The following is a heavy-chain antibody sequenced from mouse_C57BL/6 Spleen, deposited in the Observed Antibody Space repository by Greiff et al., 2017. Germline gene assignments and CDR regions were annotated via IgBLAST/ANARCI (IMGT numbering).Heavy chain of an antibody. CDR1: GYTFTSYW. J-gene: IGHJ4*01. Sequence: QVQLQQPGAELVKPGASVKMSCKASGYTFTSYWITWVKQRPGQGLEWIGDIYPGSGSTNYNEKFKGKATLTVDTSSSTAYMQLSSLTSEDSAVYYCARDGNYGGAMDYWGQGTSVTVSS. D-gene: IGHD2-1*01. CDR3: ARDGNYGGAMDY. V-gene: IGHV1-55*01. CDR2: IYPGSGST.